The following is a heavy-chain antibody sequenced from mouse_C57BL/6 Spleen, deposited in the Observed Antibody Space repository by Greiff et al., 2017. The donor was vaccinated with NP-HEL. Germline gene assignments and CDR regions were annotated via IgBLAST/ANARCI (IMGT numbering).Heavy chain of an antibody. V-gene: IGHV1-85*01. CDR3: ASQVWFAY. CDR2: IYPRDGST. CDR1: GYTFTSYD. Sequence: QVQLKESGPELVKPGASVKLSCKASGYTFTSYDINWVKQRPGQGLEWIGWIYPRDGSTKYNEKFKGKATLTVDTSSSTAYMELHSLTSEDSAVYFCASQVWFAYWGQGTLVTVSA. J-gene: IGHJ3*01. D-gene: IGHD3-2*02.